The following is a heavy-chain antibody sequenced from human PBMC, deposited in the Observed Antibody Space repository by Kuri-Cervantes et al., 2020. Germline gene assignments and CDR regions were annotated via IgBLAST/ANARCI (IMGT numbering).Heavy chain of an antibody. Sequence: GGFLRPSGAAFGFTFSSYWMSWVRPAPGKGLEWVANIKEDGSEKYYVDSVEGRFTISRDNAKNSLYLQMNSLRAEDTAVYYCARGYSNSYEGNFDYWGQGTLVTVSS. V-gene: IGHV3-7*04. CDR2: IKEDGSEK. CDR1: GFTFSSYW. D-gene: IGHD6-6*01. J-gene: IGHJ4*02. CDR3: ARGYSNSYEGNFDY.